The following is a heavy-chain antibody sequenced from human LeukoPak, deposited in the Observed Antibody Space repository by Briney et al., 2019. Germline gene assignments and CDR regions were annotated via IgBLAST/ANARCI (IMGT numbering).Heavy chain of an antibody. CDR2: ISSSGSTI. CDR1: GFTFSSYE. Sequence: SGGSLRLSCAASGFTFSSYEMNWVRQAPGKGLEWVSYISSSGSTIYYADSVKGRFTISRDNAKNSLYLQMNSLRAEDTAVYYCARDYYGSGIDYMDVWGKGTTVTISS. D-gene: IGHD3-10*01. V-gene: IGHV3-48*03. CDR3: ARDYYGSGIDYMDV. J-gene: IGHJ6*03.